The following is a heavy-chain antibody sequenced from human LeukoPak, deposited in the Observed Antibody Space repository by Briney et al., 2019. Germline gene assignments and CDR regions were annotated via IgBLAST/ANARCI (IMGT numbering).Heavy chain of an antibody. CDR3: AKDKGLGYSYGSDY. V-gene: IGHV3-30*18. D-gene: IGHD5-18*01. J-gene: IGHJ4*02. CDR2: ISYDGSNK. Sequence: GRSLRLSCAASGFTFSSYGMHWVRQAPGKGLEWGAVISYDGSNKYYADSMKGRFTISRDNSKNTLYLQMNSLRAEDTAVYYCAKDKGLGYSYGSDYWGQGTLVTVSS. CDR1: GFTFSSYG.